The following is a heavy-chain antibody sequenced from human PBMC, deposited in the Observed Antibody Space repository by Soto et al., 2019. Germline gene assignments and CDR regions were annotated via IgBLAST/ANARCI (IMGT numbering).Heavy chain of an antibody. V-gene: IGHV1-3*01. D-gene: IGHD5-12*01. J-gene: IGHJ6*02. CDR2: INAGNGNT. CDR1: GYTFTSYA. CDR3: ARGIVATMLRHYYYGMDV. Sequence: WASVKVSCKASGYTFTSYAMHWVRQAPGQRLEWMGWINAGNGNTKYSQKFQGRVTITRDTSAGTAYMELSSLRSEDTAVYYCARGIVATMLRHYYYGMDVWGQGTTVTVSS.